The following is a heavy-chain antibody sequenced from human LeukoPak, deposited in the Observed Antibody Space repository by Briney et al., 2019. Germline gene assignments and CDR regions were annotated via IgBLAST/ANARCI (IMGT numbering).Heavy chain of an antibody. J-gene: IGHJ4*02. Sequence: GESLKISCKGSGYSFTSYWIGWVRQMPGKGLEWMGIIYPGDSDTRYSPSFQGQVTISADKSISTAYLQWSSLKASDTAMYYCARPSGAMVRGVITPLGYWGQGTLVTVSS. CDR2: IYPGDSDT. V-gene: IGHV5-51*01. D-gene: IGHD3-10*01. CDR3: ARPSGAMVRGVITPLGY. CDR1: GYSFTSYW.